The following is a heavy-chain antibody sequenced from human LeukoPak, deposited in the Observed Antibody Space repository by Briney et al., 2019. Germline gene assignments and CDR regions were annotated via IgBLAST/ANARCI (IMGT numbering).Heavy chain of an antibody. CDR1: GFTSSSYG. Sequence: PGGSLRLSCAASGFTSSSYGMSWVRQAPGKGLEWVSAMSGSGVNTDYADSVKGRFTISRDNSKNTLYLQMNSLRAEDTAVYYCAKGDNNWNYRSGTYYYYMDVWGKGTTVTVSS. J-gene: IGHJ6*03. V-gene: IGHV3-23*01. D-gene: IGHD1-7*01. CDR2: MSGSGVNT. CDR3: AKGDNNWNYRSGTYYYYMDV.